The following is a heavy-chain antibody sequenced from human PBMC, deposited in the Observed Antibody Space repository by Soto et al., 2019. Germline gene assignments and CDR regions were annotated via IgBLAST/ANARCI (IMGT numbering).Heavy chain of an antibody. V-gene: IGHV3-23*01. CDR2: ISGSGGST. CDR3: ATLPSITMIVVVSYYGMDV. J-gene: IGHJ6*02. Sequence: GGSLRLSCAASGFTFSSYAMSWVRQAPGKGLEWVSAISGSGGSTYYADSVKGRFTISRDNSKNTLYLQMNSLRAEDTAVYYCATLPSITMIVVVSYYGMDVWGQGTTVTVSS. CDR1: GFTFSSYA. D-gene: IGHD3-22*01.